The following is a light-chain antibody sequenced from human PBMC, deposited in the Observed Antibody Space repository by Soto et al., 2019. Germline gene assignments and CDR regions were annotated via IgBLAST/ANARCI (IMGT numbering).Light chain of an antibody. CDR1: QSVTSRY. CDR3: YCYQFYSSRVYS. CDR2: GGS. Sequence: EIVLTQSPVTLSLSPGERATLSCTASQSVTSRYLAWYQQKPGQSPRLIIYGGSTRSSDVPDRFSGVGSGTALTLIISSVEPDDSAVYDCYCYQFYSSRVYSFGQGTKLEI. J-gene: IGKJ2*03. V-gene: IGKV3-20*01.